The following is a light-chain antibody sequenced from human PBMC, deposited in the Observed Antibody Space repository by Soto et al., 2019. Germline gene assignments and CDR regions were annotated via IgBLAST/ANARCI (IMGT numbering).Light chain of an antibody. CDR3: QQYNT. J-gene: IGKJ1*01. V-gene: IGKV1-5*03. CDR1: QSISSW. CDR2: KAS. Sequence: DIQMTQSPSTLSASVGDIVTITCRASQSISSWLAWYQQKPGKAPKLLIYKASSLESGVPSRFSGSGSGTEFTLTISSLQPDDFATYYCQQYNTFGQGTKVDIK.